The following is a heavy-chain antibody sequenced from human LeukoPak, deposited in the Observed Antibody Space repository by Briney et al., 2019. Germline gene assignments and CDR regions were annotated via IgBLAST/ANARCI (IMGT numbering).Heavy chain of an antibody. Sequence: PGGSLRLSCAASGFTFSSYEMNWVRQAPGKRLEWLSYISSSGSSIYYADSVKGRFTISRDNAKNSLYLQMNTLRAEDTAVYYCARAQQWLGSYMDVWGKGTTVTVSS. CDR3: ARAQQWLGSYMDV. J-gene: IGHJ6*03. CDR1: GFTFSSYE. V-gene: IGHV3-48*03. D-gene: IGHD6-19*01. CDR2: ISSSGSSI.